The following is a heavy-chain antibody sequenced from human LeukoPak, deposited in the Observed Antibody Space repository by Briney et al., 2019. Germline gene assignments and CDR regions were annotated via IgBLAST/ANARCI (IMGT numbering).Heavy chain of an antibody. J-gene: IGHJ4*02. Sequence: SSETLSLTCTVSGGSISSYYWSWIRQPPGKGLEWIGYIYYSGSTDYNPSLKSRVTISVDTSKNQFSLKLNSVTAADTAVYYCTRYGDYGSGSYQLDYWGQGTLVTVSS. CDR3: TRYGDYGSGSYQLDY. CDR2: IYYSGST. V-gene: IGHV4-59*08. CDR1: GGSISSYY. D-gene: IGHD3-10*01.